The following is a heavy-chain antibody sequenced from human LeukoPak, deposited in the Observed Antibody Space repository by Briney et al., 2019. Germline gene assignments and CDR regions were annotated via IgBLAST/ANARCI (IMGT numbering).Heavy chain of an antibody. J-gene: IGHJ4*02. D-gene: IGHD1-26*01. CDR1: GFTFSSYG. CDR2: ISYDGSNK. CDR3: AKVGEVGATFGWDY. Sequence: GGSLRLSCAASGFTFSSYGMHWVRQAPGKGLEWVAVISYDGSNKYYAASVKGRFTISRDNSKGTLYMQMNSLRAEDTAVYYCAKVGEVGATFGWDYWGQGTLVTASS. V-gene: IGHV3-30*18.